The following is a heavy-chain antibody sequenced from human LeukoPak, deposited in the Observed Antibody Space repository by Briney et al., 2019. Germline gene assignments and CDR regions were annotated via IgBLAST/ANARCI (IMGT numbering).Heavy chain of an antibody. CDR1: GFSFNNYR. Sequence: PRGSLRLSCAASGFSFNNYRMKWVRQAPGKGLEWVAHIKQDGSEIYYVASVKGRFTISRDNANNSLYLQMNNLRAEDTAVYYCAREFSGSLDYWGQGTLVTVSS. V-gene: IGHV3-7*01. J-gene: IGHJ4*02. D-gene: IGHD1-26*01. CDR3: AREFSGSLDY. CDR2: IKQDGSEI.